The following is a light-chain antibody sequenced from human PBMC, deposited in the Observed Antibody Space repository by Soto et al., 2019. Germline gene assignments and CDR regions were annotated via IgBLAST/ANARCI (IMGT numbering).Light chain of an antibody. CDR2: DVS. V-gene: IGLV2-14*01. Sequence: QSALTQPASVSGSPGQSITISCTGTSSDVGGYKSVSWYQQHPGKAPKLMIYDVSNRPSGVSNRFSGSKSGNTASLSISGLQAEDEADYYCCSYTSTSTLHVVFGGGTELTVL. CDR3: CSYTSTSTLHVV. J-gene: IGLJ2*01. CDR1: SSDVGGYKS.